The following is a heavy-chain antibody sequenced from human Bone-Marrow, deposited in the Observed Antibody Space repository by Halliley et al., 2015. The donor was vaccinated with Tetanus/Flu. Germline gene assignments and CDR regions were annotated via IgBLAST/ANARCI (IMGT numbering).Heavy chain of an antibody. CDR3: ARDRPPYHDRSGYPDDPFDM. V-gene: IGHV3-74*01. CDR2: INGDGTGT. D-gene: IGHD3-22*01. CDR1: GFTFRDYW. Sequence: SLRLSCEASGFTFRDYWMHWVRQVPGKGLVWVSRINGDGTGTNYADSVKGRFTISRNNATNTLYLQMTSLRVEDTAVYYCARDRPPYHDRSGYPDDPFDMWGQGTVVTVSS. J-gene: IGHJ3*02.